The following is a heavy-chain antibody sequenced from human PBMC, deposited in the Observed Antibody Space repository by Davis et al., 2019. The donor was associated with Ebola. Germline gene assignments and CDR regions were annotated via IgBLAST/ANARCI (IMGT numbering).Heavy chain of an antibody. D-gene: IGHD1-26*01. V-gene: IGHV1-69*13. CDR3: AREVGETKLDQ. CDR1: GGTFSSYG. Sequence: SVKVSCKASGGTFSSYGVSWVRQAPGQGLDWMGGIIPVSGVPKYAQDFQGRVTITADESTSTAYMELTNLRSDDTAVYYCAREVGETKLDQWGQGTLVTVSS. CDR2: IIPVSGVP. J-gene: IGHJ4*02.